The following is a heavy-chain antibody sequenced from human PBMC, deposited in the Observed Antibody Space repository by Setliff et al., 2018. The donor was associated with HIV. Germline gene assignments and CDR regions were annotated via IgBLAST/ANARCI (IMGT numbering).Heavy chain of an antibody. J-gene: IGHJ4*02. V-gene: IGHV3-72*01. CDR3: VRAAAGLDI. Sequence: PGGSLRLSCAASGFTFGSQWMHWVRQAPGKGLEWVGRTRNKANGYITEYGASVQGRFTISRDNSKDSLSLQMNNLKAEDTAVYYCVRAAAGLDIWSQGIRVTVSS. CDR2: TRNKANGYIT. CDR1: GFTFGSQW.